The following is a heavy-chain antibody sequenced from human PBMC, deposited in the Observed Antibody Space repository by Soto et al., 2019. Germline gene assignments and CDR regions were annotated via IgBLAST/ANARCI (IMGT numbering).Heavy chain of an antibody. CDR1: GGFVSSGSYY. Sequence: QVQLQQWGAGLLKPSETLSLTCAVYGGFVSSGSYYWSWIRQPPGKGLEWIGEMSHSGGTDFNPSLKSRVTISEDTSKNQFSLKMSCVTAAATALYYCARVERGTATTVVDAFDIWGPGTMVTVSS. CDR3: ARVERGTATTVVDAFDI. D-gene: IGHD1-1*01. V-gene: IGHV4-34*01. J-gene: IGHJ3*02. CDR2: MSHSGGT.